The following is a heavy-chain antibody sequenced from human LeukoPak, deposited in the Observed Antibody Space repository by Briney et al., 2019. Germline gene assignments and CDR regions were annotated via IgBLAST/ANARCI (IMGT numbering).Heavy chain of an antibody. D-gene: IGHD4-17*01. Sequence: ASVKVSCKVSGYTLTELSMHWVRQAPGKGLEWMGGFDPEDGETIYAQKFQGRVTMTRNTSISTAYMELSSLRSEDMAVYYCARAPKFTVTRESYYFDYWGQGTLVTVSS. V-gene: IGHV1-24*01. CDR2: FDPEDGET. CDR1: GYTLTELS. CDR3: ARAPKFTVTRESYYFDY. J-gene: IGHJ4*02.